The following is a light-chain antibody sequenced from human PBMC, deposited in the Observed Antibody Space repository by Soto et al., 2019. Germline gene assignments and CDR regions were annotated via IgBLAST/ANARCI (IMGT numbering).Light chain of an antibody. CDR3: QQYNGT. Sequence: DIQMTQSPSTLSASVGDRVTITCRARQSISSWLAWYQQKPGKAPKLLTYKASSLESGVPSRFSGSGSGTEFTLTISSLQPDDFATYYCQQYNGTFGQGTKVEIK. V-gene: IGKV1-5*03. J-gene: IGKJ1*01. CDR1: QSISSW. CDR2: KAS.